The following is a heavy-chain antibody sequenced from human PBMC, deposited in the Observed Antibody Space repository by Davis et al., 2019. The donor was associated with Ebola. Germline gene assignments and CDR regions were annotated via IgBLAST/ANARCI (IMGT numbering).Heavy chain of an antibody. CDR2: IYYSGST. J-gene: IGHJ6*03. Sequence: PSETLSLTCTVSGGSISSGGYYWSWIRQHPGKGLEWIGYIYYSGSTYYNPSLKSRVTISVDTSKNQFSLRLSSVTAADTAVYYCARGVDTAMVHGIYGYYYYMDVWGKGTTVTVSS. D-gene: IGHD5-18*01. CDR1: GGSISSGGYY. CDR3: ARGVDTAMVHGIYGYYYYMDV. V-gene: IGHV4-31*03.